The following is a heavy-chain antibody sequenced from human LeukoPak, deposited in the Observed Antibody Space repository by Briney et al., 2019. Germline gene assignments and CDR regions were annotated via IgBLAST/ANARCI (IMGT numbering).Heavy chain of an antibody. Sequence: SVTVSCTASGGTFSSYAISWVRQAPGQGLEWMGGIIPIFGTANYAQKLQGRVTMTTDTSTSTAYMELRSLRSDDTAVYYCARGTARYYYGMDVWGQGTTVTVSS. J-gene: IGHJ6*02. CDR3: ARGTARYYYGMDV. V-gene: IGHV1-69*05. D-gene: IGHD6-6*01. CDR1: GGTFSSYA. CDR2: IIPIFGTA.